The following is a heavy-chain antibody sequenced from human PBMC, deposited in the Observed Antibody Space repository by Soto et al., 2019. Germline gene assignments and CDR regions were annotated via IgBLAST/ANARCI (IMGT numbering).Heavy chain of an antibody. CDR2: IWYDGSNK. Sequence: QVQLVESGGGVVQPGRSLRLSCAASGFTFSSYGMHWVRQAPAKGLEWMAVIWYDGSNKYYADSVKGRFTISRDNSKNTLHLQMNSLRAEDTAVYYCARDSTDDYVWGSYRPMIDYWGQGTLVTLSS. J-gene: IGHJ4*02. CDR3: ARDSTDDYVWGSYRPMIDY. CDR1: GFTFSSYG. V-gene: IGHV3-33*01. D-gene: IGHD3-16*02.